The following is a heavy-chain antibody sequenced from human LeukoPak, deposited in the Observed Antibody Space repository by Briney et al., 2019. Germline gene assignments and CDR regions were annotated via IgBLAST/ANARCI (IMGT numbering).Heavy chain of an antibody. V-gene: IGHV1-18*01. CDR3: ARTGYSSSWYDAEYFHH. CDR2: LSAYNGNT. Sequence: GASVKVSCKASGYTFTSYGITWVRQAPGQGLEWMAWLSAYNGNTNYAQKLQGRVTMTTDTSTSTAYMELRSLRSDDTAVYYCARTGYSSSWYDAEYFHHWGQGTLVAVSS. CDR1: GYTFTSYG. D-gene: IGHD6-13*01. J-gene: IGHJ1*01.